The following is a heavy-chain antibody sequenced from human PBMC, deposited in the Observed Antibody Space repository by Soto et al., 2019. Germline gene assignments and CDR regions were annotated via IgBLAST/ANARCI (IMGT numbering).Heavy chain of an antibody. Sequence: QVQLVESGGGVVQPGRSLRLSCAAPGFTFSSYAMHWVRQAPGKGLEWVAVISYDGSNKYYADSVKGRFTISRDNSKNTLYLQMNSLRAEDTAVYYCARESAETTVVTPEDYYGMDVWGQGTTVTVSS. D-gene: IGHD4-17*01. CDR2: ISYDGSNK. CDR1: GFTFSSYA. V-gene: IGHV3-30-3*01. CDR3: ARESAETTVVTPEDYYGMDV. J-gene: IGHJ6*02.